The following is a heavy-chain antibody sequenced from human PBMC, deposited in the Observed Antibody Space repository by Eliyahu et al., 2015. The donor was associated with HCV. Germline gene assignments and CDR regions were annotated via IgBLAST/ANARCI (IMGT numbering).Heavy chain of an antibody. J-gene: IGHJ4*02. Sequence: QVQLRESGPGLVKPSQTLSLPXXFXGGSITSGPYYWSWIRQHPGKGLESIGYIHYSGTAYYNPSLKSRVSISVDTSKNQFSLRLTSVTAADTAVYFCARVNDYVDYWGQGILVTVSS. D-gene: IGHD4-23*01. CDR3: ARVNDYVDY. V-gene: IGHV4-31*03. CDR1: GGSITSGPYY. CDR2: IHYSGTA.